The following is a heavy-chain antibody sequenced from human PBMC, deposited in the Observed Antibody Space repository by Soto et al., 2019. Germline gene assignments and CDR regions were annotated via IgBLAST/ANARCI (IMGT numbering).Heavy chain of an antibody. CDR2: TYYRSKWYN. D-gene: IGHD6-6*01. J-gene: IGHJ6*02. CDR3: ASGATAARQDEPYYYGVDV. Sequence: QTLSLTCVISGDILSSNSAAWNWIRQSPSRGLEWLGRTYYRSKWYNDYAVSVKSRITINPDTSKNQFSLQLNSVTPEDTAVYYCASGATAARQDEPYYYGVDVWGQGTTVTVS. V-gene: IGHV6-1*01. CDR1: GDILSSNSAA.